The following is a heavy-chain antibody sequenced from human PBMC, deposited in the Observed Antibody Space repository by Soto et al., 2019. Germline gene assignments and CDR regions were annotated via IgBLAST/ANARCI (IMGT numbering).Heavy chain of an antibody. CDR3: AKNYFCDN. V-gene: IGHV3-23*01. CDR1: GFTFSSYA. CDR2: ISVDGSS. J-gene: IGHJ4*02. Sequence: ESGGGLIQPGGSVRLSCAASGFTFSSYAMTWVRQAPGKGLEWVSSISVDGSSYYADSVKSRFTISRDNSKNTLYLHMSSPRAEDTAVYYCAKNYFCDNWGQGTLVTVSS.